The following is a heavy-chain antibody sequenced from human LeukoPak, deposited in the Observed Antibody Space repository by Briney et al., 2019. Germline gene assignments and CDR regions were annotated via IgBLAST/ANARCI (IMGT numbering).Heavy chain of an antibody. CDR2: INHSGST. CDR1: GGSFSGYY. CDR3: AKDGGYIYAYSDY. D-gene: IGHD5-24*01. J-gene: IGHJ4*02. V-gene: IGHV4-34*01. Sequence: MASETLSLTCAVYGGSFSGYYWSWIRQPPGKGLEWIGEINHSGSTNYNPSLKSRVTISVDTSRNQFSLKLSSVTAADTAVYYCAKDGGYIYAYSDYWGQGTLVTVSS.